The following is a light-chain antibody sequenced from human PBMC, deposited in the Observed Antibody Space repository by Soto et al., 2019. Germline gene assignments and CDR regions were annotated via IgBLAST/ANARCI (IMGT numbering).Light chain of an antibody. V-gene: IGKV3-20*01. J-gene: IGKJ1*01. CDR3: QQYGSSPPWT. Sequence: EIVLRQSPGTLSLSPGERVTLSCRASQIILSNLAWYQQKPGQAPRLLIYGASTRATGIPDRFSGSGSGTDFTLTISRLEPEDFAVYYCQQYGSSPPWTFGQGTKVDIK. CDR2: GAS. CDR1: QIILSN.